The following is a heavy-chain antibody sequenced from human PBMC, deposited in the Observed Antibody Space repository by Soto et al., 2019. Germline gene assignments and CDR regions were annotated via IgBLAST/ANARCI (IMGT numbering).Heavy chain of an antibody. D-gene: IGHD3-3*01. J-gene: IGHJ6*02. CDR1: GGTFSSYA. CDR2: IIPIFGTA. V-gene: IGHV1-69*13. CDR3: ARSQERITIFGVVPGGHYYYYGMDV. Sequence: SVKVSCKASGGTFSSYAISWVRQAPGQGLEWMGGIIPIFGTANYAQKFQGRVTITADESTSTAYMELSSLRSEDTAVYYCARSQERITIFGVVPGGHYYYYGMDVWGQGTTVTVSS.